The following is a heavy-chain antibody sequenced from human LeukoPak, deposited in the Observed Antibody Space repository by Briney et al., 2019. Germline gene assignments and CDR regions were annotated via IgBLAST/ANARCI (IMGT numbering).Heavy chain of an antibody. V-gene: IGHV4-61*02. J-gene: IGHJ6*03. D-gene: IGHD2-2*01. CDR3: ARESCNGASCFRAEGFYYFYMDV. CDR1: GASISRGSYY. Sequence: SQTLSLTCSVSGASISRGSYYWSWIRQPAGKGLEWIGRIHTSGDTNYNPSLESRVTISVDTSQNQLSLRLTSVTVADTAIYYCARESCNGASCFRAEGFYYFYMDVWGKGTTVTVSS. CDR2: IHTSGDT.